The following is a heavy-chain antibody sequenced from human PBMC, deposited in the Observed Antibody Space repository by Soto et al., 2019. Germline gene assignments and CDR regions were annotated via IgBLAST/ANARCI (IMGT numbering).Heavy chain of an antibody. CDR3: AKAGPNDILTGYPIDY. CDR2: ISGSGGST. Sequence: GGSLRLSCAASGFTFSSYAMSWVRQAPGKGLEWVSAISGSGGSTYYADSVKGRFTISRDNSKNTLYLQMNSLRAEDTAVYYCAKAGPNDILTGYPIDYWGQGTLVTVSS. V-gene: IGHV3-23*01. J-gene: IGHJ4*02. CDR1: GFTFSSYA. D-gene: IGHD3-9*01.